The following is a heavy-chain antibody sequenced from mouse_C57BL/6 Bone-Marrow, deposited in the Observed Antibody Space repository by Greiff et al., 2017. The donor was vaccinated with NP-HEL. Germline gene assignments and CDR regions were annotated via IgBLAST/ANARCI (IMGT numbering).Heavy chain of an antibody. J-gene: IGHJ2*01. D-gene: IGHD1-1*01. CDR2: ISDGGSYT. CDR3: ARGFYYGYFDY. Sequence: EVQLVESGGGLVKPGGSLKLSCAASGFTFSSYAMSWVRQTPEKRLEWVATISDGGSYTYYPDNVKGRFTISRDNAKNNLYLQMSHLKSEDTAMYYCARGFYYGYFDYWGQGTTLTVSS. V-gene: IGHV5-4*01. CDR1: GFTFSSYA.